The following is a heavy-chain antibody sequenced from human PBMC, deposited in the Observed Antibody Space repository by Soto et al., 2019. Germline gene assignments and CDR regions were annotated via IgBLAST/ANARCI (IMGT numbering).Heavy chain of an antibody. CDR3: AKDSVFEYSFGQHGFDS. V-gene: IGHV3-30*18. Sequence: QEQLVESGEGVVQPGTSLRLSCGASGFSFSSYGMHWVRQAPGKGLEWVAFITYDGSDTYYVDSVKGRFTVSRHNSKNTLYLQMNSLKPEDTSIYYCAKDSVFEYSFGQHGFDSWGQGTLVTVSS. CDR2: ITYDGSDT. D-gene: IGHD4-4*01. CDR1: GFSFSSYG. J-gene: IGHJ4*02.